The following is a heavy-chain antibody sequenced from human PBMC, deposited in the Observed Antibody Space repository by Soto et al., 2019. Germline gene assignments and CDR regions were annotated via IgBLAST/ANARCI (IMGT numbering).Heavy chain of an antibody. CDR3: ARDRGDYSFGELLYPWREFDY. V-gene: IGHV3-33*01. Sequence: GGSLRLSCAASGFTFSSYGMHWVRQAPGKGLEWVAVIWSDGSNKYYADSVKGRFTISRDNSKNTLYLQMNSLRAEDTAVYYCARDRGDYSFGELLYPWREFDYWGQGTLVTVSS. CDR1: GFTFSSYG. CDR2: IWSDGSNK. J-gene: IGHJ4*02. D-gene: IGHD3-10*01.